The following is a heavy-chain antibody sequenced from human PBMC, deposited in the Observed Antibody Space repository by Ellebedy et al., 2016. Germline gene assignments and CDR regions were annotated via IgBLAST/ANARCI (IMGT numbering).Heavy chain of an antibody. Sequence: GGSLRLSXGGSGFAFRTYWMHWVRQAPGKGLEWVAVIAYDGSNKYYADSVKGRFTISRDNSKNTLYLQMNSLRAEDTAVYYCVREWSAFDIWGQGTMVTVSS. J-gene: IGHJ3*02. CDR3: VREWSAFDI. CDR2: IAYDGSNK. D-gene: IGHD3-3*01. CDR1: GFAFRTYW. V-gene: IGHV3-30*03.